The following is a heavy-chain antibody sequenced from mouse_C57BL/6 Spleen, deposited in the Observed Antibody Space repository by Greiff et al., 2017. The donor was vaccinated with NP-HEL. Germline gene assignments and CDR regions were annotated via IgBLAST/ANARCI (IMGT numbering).Heavy chain of an antibody. D-gene: IGHD1-1*01. V-gene: IGHV5-6*01. CDR2: ISSGGSYT. CDR3: ARLGYYGKGYAMDY. Sequence: EVQRVESGGDLVKPGGSLKLSCAASGFTFSSYGMSWVRQTPDKRLEWVATISSGGSYTYYPDSVKGRFTISRDNAKNTLYLQMSSLKSEDTAMYCGARLGYYGKGYAMDYWGQGTSVTVSS. CDR1: GFTFSSYG. J-gene: IGHJ4*01.